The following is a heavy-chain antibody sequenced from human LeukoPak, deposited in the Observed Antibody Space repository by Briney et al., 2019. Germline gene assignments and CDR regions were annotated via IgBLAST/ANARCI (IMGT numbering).Heavy chain of an antibody. Sequence: SGPGLVKPSETLSLTCTVSGGSISSSSYYWGWIRQPPGKGLEWIGSIYYSGSTYYNPSLKSRVTISVDTSKNQFSLKLSSVTAADTAVYYCAAEERGYSYGYNIDPWGQGTLVTVSS. CDR3: AAEERGYSYGYNIDP. CDR1: GGSISSSSYY. D-gene: IGHD5-18*01. CDR2: IYYSGST. J-gene: IGHJ5*02. V-gene: IGHV4-39*01.